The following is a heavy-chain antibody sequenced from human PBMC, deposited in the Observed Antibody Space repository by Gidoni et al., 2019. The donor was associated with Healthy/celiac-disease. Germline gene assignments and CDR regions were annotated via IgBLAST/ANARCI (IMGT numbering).Heavy chain of an antibody. CDR2: IYYSGST. D-gene: IGHD3-16*02. CDR3: ARDLYDYVWGSYRPDYGMDV. Sequence: QVQLQESGPGLVKPSETLSLTCTVSGGSISSSYWSWIRQPPGKGLEWIGYIYYSGSTNYNPSLKSRVTISVDTSKNQFSLKLSSVTAADTAVYYCARDLYDYVWGSYRPDYGMDVWGQGTTVTVSS. J-gene: IGHJ6*02. CDR1: GGSISSSY. V-gene: IGHV4-59*01.